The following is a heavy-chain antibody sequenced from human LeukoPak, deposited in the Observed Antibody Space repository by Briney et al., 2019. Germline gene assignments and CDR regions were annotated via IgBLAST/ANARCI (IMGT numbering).Heavy chain of an antibody. V-gene: IGHV4-39*07. CDR1: GGSIRSTTYY. CDR3: ARAPHFFDTSGSRYYFDY. CDR2: IYYSGNT. J-gene: IGHJ4*02. D-gene: IGHD3-22*01. Sequence: SETLSLTCSVSGGSIRSTTYYWGWIRQPPGNGLEGIGSIYYSGNTYYSPSLMSRVTISVDTSKNQFSLNLSSVTAADTAVYFCARAPHFFDTSGSRYYFDYWGQGALVTVSS.